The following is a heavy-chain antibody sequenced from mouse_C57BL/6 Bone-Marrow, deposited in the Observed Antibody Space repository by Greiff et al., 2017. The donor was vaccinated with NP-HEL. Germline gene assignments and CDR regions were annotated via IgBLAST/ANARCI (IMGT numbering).Heavy chain of an antibody. CDR1: GYTFTDYE. D-gene: IGHD1-1*01. V-gene: IGHV1-15*01. J-gene: IGHJ2*01. Sequence: QVQLQQSGAELVRPGASVTLSCKASGYTFTDYEMHWVKQTPVHGLEWIGAIDPETGGTAYNQKFKGKAILTADKSSSPAYMELRSLTSEDSAVYYCTRRITTVVAFDYWGQGTTLTVSS. CDR3: TRRITTVVAFDY. CDR2: IDPETGGT.